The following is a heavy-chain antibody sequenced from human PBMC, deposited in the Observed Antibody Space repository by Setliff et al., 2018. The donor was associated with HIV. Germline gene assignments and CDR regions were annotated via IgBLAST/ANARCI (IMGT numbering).Heavy chain of an antibody. D-gene: IGHD2-2*01. Sequence: ASVKVSCKASGYSFTSYGVSWVRQAPGQGLEWMGWISAYNVNTNYAQKLQGRVTMTTDTSTSTAYMELSSLRSDDTAVYYCARGTTPLGWFDPWGQGTLVTVSS. CDR1: GYSFTSYG. V-gene: IGHV1-18*01. J-gene: IGHJ5*02. CDR2: ISAYNVNT. CDR3: ARGTTPLGWFDP.